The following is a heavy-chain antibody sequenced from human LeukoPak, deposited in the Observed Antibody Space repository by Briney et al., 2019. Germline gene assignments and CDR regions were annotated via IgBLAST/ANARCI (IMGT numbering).Heavy chain of an antibody. CDR1: GYTFTSDY. Sequence: ASVKVSCKASGYTFTSDYVHWVRQAPGQGLEWMGWISAYNGNTNYAQKLQGRVTMTTDTSTSTAYMELRSLRSDDTAVYYCARGVQNYYYYYYMDVWGKGTTVTVSS. CDR2: ISAYNGNT. J-gene: IGHJ6*03. D-gene: IGHD1-1*01. V-gene: IGHV1-18*04. CDR3: ARGVQNYYYYYYMDV.